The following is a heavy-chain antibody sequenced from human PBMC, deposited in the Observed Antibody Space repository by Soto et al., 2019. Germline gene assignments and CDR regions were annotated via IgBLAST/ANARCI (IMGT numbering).Heavy chain of an antibody. V-gene: IGHV1-24*01. J-gene: IGHJ4*02. Sequence: ASVKVSCKVSGYTLTELSMHWVRQAPGKGLEWMGGFDPEDGETIYAQKFQGRVTMTEDTSTDTAYMELSSLKAEDTGVYYCTTEEIVSAGIYFDYWGQGTLVTVSS. CDR3: TTEEIVSAGIYFDY. CDR2: FDPEDGET. D-gene: IGHD2-2*01. CDR1: GYTLTELS.